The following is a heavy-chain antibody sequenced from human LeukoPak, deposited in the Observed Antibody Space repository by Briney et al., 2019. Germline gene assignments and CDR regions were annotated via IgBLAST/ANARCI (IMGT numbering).Heavy chain of an antibody. Sequence: PSETPSLTCAVSGDSISTSTWWNWVRQPPGKGLEGFGEIYHSGSTNRNPSLKSRVTISVDKTKNQFSLKLSSVTAADTAMYYCARGHNENNYKSTIDVWGQGTMVTVSS. CDR3: ARGHNENNYKSTIDV. V-gene: IGHV4-4*02. CDR2: IYHSGST. CDR1: GDSISTSTW. D-gene: IGHD1/OR15-1a*01. J-gene: IGHJ3*01.